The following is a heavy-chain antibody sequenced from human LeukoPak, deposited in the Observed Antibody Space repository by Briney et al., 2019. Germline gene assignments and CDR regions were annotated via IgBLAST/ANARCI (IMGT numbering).Heavy chain of an antibody. CDR3: ARDLAMTTVTTQVG. D-gene: IGHD4-17*01. CDR2: ISAYNGNT. Sequence: GESLKISCKASGYSFRSYGISWVRQAPGQGLEWMGWISAYNGNTNYAQKLQGRVTMTTDTSTSTAYMELRSLRSDDTAVYYCARDLAMTTVTTQVGWGQGTLVTVSS. CDR1: GYSFRSYG. J-gene: IGHJ4*02. V-gene: IGHV1-18*01.